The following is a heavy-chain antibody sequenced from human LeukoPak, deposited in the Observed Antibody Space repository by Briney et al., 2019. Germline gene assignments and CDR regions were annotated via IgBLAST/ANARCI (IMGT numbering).Heavy chain of an antibody. CDR3: ARGRGSREGAFDI. CDR1: GGSISSGGYY. J-gene: IGHJ3*02. CDR2: IYYSGST. Sequence: ASETLSLTCTVSGGSISSGGYYWSWIRQHPGKGLEWIGYIYYSGSTYYNPSLKSRVTISVDTSKNQFSLRLSSVTAADTAVYYCARGRGSREGAFDIWGQGTMVTVSS. D-gene: IGHD1-26*01. V-gene: IGHV4-31*03.